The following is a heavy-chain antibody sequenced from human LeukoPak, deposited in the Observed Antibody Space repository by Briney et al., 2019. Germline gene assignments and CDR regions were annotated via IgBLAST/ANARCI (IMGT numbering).Heavy chain of an antibody. J-gene: IGHJ3*02. V-gene: IGHV4-39*01. Sequence: SETLSLTCTVSGGSISSSSYYWGWIRQPPGKGLEWIGSIYYSGSTYYNPSLKSRVTISVDTSKIQFSLKLSSVTAADTAVYYCARRDFGTTGTGAFDIWGQGTMVTVSS. D-gene: IGHD1-1*01. CDR1: GGSISSSSYY. CDR2: IYYSGST. CDR3: ARRDFGTTGTGAFDI.